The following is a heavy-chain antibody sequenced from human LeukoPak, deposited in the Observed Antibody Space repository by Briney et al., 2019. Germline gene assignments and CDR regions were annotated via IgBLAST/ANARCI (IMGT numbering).Heavy chain of an antibody. V-gene: IGHV4-4*02. J-gene: IGHJ4*02. CDR1: GGSISSSNW. D-gene: IGHD3-9*01. CDR3: ARGRAYYDILTGYTEKFDY. CDR2: IYHSGST. Sequence: SGTLSLTCAVSGGSISSSNWWSWVRQPPGKGLEWIGKIYHSGSTNYNPSLKSRVTISVDKSKNQFSLKLSSVTAADTAVYYCARGRAYYDILTGYTEKFDYWGQRTLVTVSS.